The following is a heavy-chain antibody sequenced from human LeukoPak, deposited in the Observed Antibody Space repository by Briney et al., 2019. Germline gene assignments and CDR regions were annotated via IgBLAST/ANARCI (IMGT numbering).Heavy chain of an antibody. Sequence: SETLSLTCAVSGGSISSSNWWSWVRQPPGKGLEWIGEIYHSGSTNYNPSLKSRVTISVGRSKNQFSLKLSSVTAADTAVYYCARGGNGEYYFDYWGQGTLVTVSS. D-gene: IGHD2-8*01. CDR1: GGSISSSNW. J-gene: IGHJ4*02. CDR3: ARGGNGEYYFDY. V-gene: IGHV4-4*02. CDR2: IYHSGST.